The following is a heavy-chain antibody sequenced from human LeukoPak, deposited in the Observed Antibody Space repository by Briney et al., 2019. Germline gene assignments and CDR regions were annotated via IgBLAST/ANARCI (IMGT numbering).Heavy chain of an antibody. Sequence: PGGSLRLSCAASGFTFSSYWMHPVRQAPEKGLVWVSRINSDGSSTSYADSVKGRFTISRDNAKNTLYLQMNSLRAEDTAVYYCARPYDFWTGLLDYWGQGTLVTVS. CDR2: INSDGSST. CDR1: GFTFSSYW. D-gene: IGHD3-3*01. J-gene: IGHJ4*02. CDR3: ARPYDFWTGLLDY. V-gene: IGHV3-74*01.